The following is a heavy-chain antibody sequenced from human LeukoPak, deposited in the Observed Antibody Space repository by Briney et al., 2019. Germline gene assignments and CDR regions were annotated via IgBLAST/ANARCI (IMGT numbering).Heavy chain of an antibody. J-gene: IGHJ4*02. V-gene: IGHV3-21*05. CDR3: ARPIAAAGYTLDY. D-gene: IGHD6-13*01. CDR1: GFTFSSYA. CDR2: ISSSSSYT. Sequence: GGSLRLSCAASGFTFSSYAMSWVRQAPGKGLEWVSYISSSSSYTNYADSVKGRFTISRDNAKNSLYLQMNSLRAEDTAVYYCARPIAAAGYTLDYWGQGTLVTVSS.